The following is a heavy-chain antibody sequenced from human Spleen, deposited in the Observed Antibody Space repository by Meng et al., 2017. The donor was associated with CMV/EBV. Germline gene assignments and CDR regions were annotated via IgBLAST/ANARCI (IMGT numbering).Heavy chain of an antibody. D-gene: IGHD2-2*01. J-gene: IGHJ5*02. CDR3: ARRVWTVVPAAKPNWFDP. CDR2: ISRSNTYI. V-gene: IGHV3-21*01. CDR1: GFTFSSYS. Sequence: GGSLRLSCEASGFTFSSYSMNWVRQAPGKGLEWVSSISRSNTYIYYADSVKGRFTISRDNAKNSLYLQMNSLRAEDTAVYYCARRVWTVVPAAKPNWFDPWGQGTLVTVSS.